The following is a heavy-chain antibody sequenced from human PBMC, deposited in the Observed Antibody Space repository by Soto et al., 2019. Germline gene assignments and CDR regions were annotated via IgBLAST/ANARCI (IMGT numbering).Heavy chain of an antibody. CDR2: IKQDGSEK. V-gene: IGHV3-7*01. CDR1: GFTFSSYW. D-gene: IGHD6-19*01. J-gene: IGHJ4*02. CDR3: AREKAVAGPHSGYYFDY. Sequence: GGSLRLSCAASGFTFSSYWMSWVRQAPGKGLEWVANIKQDGSEKYYVDSVKGRFTISRDNAKNSLYLQMNSLRAEDTAVYYCAREKAVAGPHSGYYFDYWGQGTLVTVSS.